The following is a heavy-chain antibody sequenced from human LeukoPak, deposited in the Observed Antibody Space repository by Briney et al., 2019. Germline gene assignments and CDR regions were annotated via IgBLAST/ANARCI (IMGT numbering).Heavy chain of an antibody. D-gene: IGHD3-22*01. V-gene: IGHV3-23*01. CDR2: ISDSGGST. J-gene: IGHJ3*02. Sequence: PGGSLRLSCAVSGITLSNYGMSWVRQAPGKGLEWVAGISDSGGSTNYADSVKGRFSISRDNAKNSLYLQMNSLRAEDTAVYYCAREGPYDGSDGDAFDIWGQGTMVTVSS. CDR3: AREGPYDGSDGDAFDI. CDR1: GITLSNYG.